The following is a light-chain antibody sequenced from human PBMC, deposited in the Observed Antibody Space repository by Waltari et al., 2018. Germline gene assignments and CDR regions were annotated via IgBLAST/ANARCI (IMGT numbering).Light chain of an antibody. CDR2: RNN. CDR3: SAWDGSLSAWV. J-gene: IGLJ3*02. CDR1: SNDVGNLG. Sequence: QAGLTQPPSVSRGLRQTATLTRTGNSNDVGNLGAAWLQQHQGHPPKPLSYRNNNRPSGISERLSASRSGNTASLTITGLQPEDEADYYCSAWDGSLSAWVFGGGTKLTVL. V-gene: IGLV10-54*01.